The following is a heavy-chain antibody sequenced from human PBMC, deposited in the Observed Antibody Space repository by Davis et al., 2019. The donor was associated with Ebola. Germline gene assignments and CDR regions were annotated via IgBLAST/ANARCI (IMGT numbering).Heavy chain of an antibody. V-gene: IGHV3-7*01. D-gene: IGHD6-19*01. Sequence: GGSLRLSCAASGFTFSNYWMSWVRQAPGKGLEWVANIKHDGSEKYDVDSARGRFTISRDNSKNTLYLQMNSLRAEDTAVYYCARGGIAVADYWGQGTLVTVSS. J-gene: IGHJ4*02. CDR2: IKHDGSEK. CDR1: GFTFSNYW. CDR3: ARGGIAVADY.